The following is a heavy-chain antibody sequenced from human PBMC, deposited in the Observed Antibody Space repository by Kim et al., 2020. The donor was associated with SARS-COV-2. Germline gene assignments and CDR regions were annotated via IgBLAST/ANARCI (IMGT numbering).Heavy chain of an antibody. D-gene: IGHD6-6*01. CDR3: ARESRPGGIAARRPGIFES. V-gene: IGHV4-39*07. J-gene: IGHJ4*02. Sequence: SETLSLTCTVSGGSISSSSYYWGWIRQPPGKGLEWIGSIYNSGSTYYNPSLKSRVTISVDTSKNQFSLKLSSVTAADTAVYYCARESRPGGIAARRPGIFESWGQGTLVTVSS. CDR2: IYNSGST. CDR1: GGSISSSSYY.